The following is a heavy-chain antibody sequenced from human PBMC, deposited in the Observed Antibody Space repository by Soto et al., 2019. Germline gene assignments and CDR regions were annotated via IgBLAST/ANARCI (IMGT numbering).Heavy chain of an antibody. CDR3: ARVVPALGYYYYYGLDV. V-gene: IGHV6-1*01. CDR1: GDSVSSNSAA. D-gene: IGHD2-2*01. J-gene: IGHJ6*02. CDR2: TYYRSRWYK. Sequence: QVQLQQSGPGLVKPSQTLSVTCAISGDSVSSNSAAWNWIRQSPSRGLEWLGRTYYRSRWYKDYAVSVESRITIKQYTSKNQISLQLNSVTPEDTAVYYCARVVPALGYYYYYGLDVWGQGTTVTVSS.